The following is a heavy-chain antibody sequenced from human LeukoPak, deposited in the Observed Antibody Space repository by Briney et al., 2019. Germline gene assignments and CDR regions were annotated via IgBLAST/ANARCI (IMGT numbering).Heavy chain of an antibody. D-gene: IGHD2-21*02. J-gene: IGHJ4*02. CDR1: GFTFSYYG. V-gene: IGHV3-30*02. CDR3: AKDWGPYCGGDCYRPY. CDR2: IWNDGSEK. Sequence: GGSLRLSCAASGFTFSYYGMHWVRQAPGKGLEWVAVIWNDGSEKYYVDPVKGRFTISRDNSKNTLYLQMNSLRAEDTAVYYCAKDWGPYCGGDCYRPYWGQGTLVTVSS.